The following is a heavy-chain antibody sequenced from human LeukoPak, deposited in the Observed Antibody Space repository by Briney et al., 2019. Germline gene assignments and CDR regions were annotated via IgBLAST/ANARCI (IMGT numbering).Heavy chain of an antibody. CDR1: GYTFTGYY. Sequence: ASVKVSCKASGYTFTGYYMHWVRQAPGQGLEGMGWINPNSGGTNYAQKFQGRVTMTRDTSISTAYMELSRLRSDDTAVYYCAREDDYGDYGNWFDPWGQGTLVTVSS. J-gene: IGHJ5*02. V-gene: IGHV1-2*02. D-gene: IGHD4-17*01. CDR2: INPNSGGT. CDR3: AREDDYGDYGNWFDP.